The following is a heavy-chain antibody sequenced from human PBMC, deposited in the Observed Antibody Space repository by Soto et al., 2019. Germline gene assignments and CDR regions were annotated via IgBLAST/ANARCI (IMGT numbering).Heavy chain of an antibody. CDR3: ARVGGRVDYDSSGYYYDY. Sequence: QAQLVQSGAEVKKPGSSVKVSCKASGGTFSSYAISWVRQAPGQGLEWMGGIIPIFGTANYAQKFQGRVTITADESTSTGYMELSSLRSEDTAVYYCARVGGRVDYDSSGYYYDYWGQGTLVTVSS. CDR1: GGTFSSYA. V-gene: IGHV1-69*01. D-gene: IGHD3-22*01. CDR2: IIPIFGTA. J-gene: IGHJ4*02.